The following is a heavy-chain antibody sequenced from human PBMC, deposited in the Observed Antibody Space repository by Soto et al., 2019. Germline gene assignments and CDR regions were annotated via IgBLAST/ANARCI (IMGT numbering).Heavy chain of an antibody. CDR2: ISSSSSYK. V-gene: IGHV3-21*01. Sequence: EVQLVESGGGLVKPGGSLRLSCAASGFTFSSYSMNWVRQAPGKGLEWVSSISSSSSYKYYADSVKGRFTISRDNAKNSLYLQMNSLRAEDTAVYYCASGEDTAMVPYGMDVWGQGTTVTVSS. D-gene: IGHD5-18*01. CDR3: ASGEDTAMVPYGMDV. CDR1: GFTFSSYS. J-gene: IGHJ6*02.